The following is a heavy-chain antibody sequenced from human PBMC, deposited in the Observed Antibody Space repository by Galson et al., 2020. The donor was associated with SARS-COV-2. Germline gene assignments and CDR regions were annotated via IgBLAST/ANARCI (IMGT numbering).Heavy chain of an antibody. CDR1: GFTFSSYS. CDR2: ISSSSSYI. CDR3: AVDTATDYYDYYGMDV. Sequence: WGSLTLSCAASGFTFSSYSMNWVRQPPGKGLEWFSSISSSSSYIYYEDSLKGRFTISRDNAKNSLYLQMNSLRAEDTAVYYCAVDTATDYYDYYGMDVWGQGTTVTVSS. D-gene: IGHD5-18*01. J-gene: IGHJ6*02. V-gene: IGHV3-21*01.